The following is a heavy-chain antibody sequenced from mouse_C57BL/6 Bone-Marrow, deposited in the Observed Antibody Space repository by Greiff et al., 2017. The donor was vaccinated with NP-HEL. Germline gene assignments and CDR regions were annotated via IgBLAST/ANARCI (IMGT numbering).Heavy chain of an antibody. CDR3: ARGDSNSFAY. J-gene: IGHJ3*01. CDR1: GYTFTSYD. Sequence: VKLVESGPELVKPGASVKLSCKASGYTFTSYDINWVKQRPGQGLEWIGWIYPRDGSTKYNEKFKGKATLTVDTSSSTAYMELHSLTSEDSAFYFCARGDSNSFAYWGQGTLVTVSA. V-gene: IGHV1-85*01. CDR2: IYPRDGST. D-gene: IGHD2-5*01.